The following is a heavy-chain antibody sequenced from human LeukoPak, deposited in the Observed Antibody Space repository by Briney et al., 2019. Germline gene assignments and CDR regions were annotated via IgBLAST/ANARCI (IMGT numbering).Heavy chain of an antibody. Sequence: SETLSLTCAVYGGSFSGYYWSWIRQPPGKGLEWIGEINHSGSTNYNPSLKSRVTISVDTSKNQFSLKLSSVTAADTAVYYCARLLKASYDFWSGYYPYYFHYWGQGTLVTVSS. D-gene: IGHD3-3*01. CDR1: GGSFSGYY. CDR3: ARLLKASYDFWSGYYPYYFHY. J-gene: IGHJ4*02. CDR2: INHSGST. V-gene: IGHV4-34*01.